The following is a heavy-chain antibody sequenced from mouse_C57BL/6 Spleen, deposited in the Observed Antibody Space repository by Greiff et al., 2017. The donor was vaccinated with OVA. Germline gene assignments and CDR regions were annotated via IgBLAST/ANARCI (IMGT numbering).Heavy chain of an antibody. V-gene: IGHV5-17*01. CDR1: GFTFSDYG. Sequence: EVKLVESGGGLVKPGGSLKLSCAASGFTFSDYGMHWVRQAPEKGLEWVAYISSGSSNIYYADTVKGRFTISRDNAKNTLFLQMTSLRSEDTAMYYCARRYYYGSGGDYWGQGTTLTVSS. J-gene: IGHJ2*01. CDR3: ARRYYYGSGGDY. D-gene: IGHD1-1*01. CDR2: ISSGSSNI.